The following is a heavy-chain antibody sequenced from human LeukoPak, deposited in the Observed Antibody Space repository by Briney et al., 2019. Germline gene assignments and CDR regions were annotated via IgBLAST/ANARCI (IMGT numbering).Heavy chain of an antibody. J-gene: IGHJ6*04. Sequence: GGSLRLSCAASGFTFSSYAMSWVRQAPGKGLEWVSAISGSGGSTYYADSVKGRFTISRDNAKNSLYLQMNSLRAKDTAVYYCAELGITMIGGVWGKGTTVTISS. D-gene: IGHD3-10*02. CDR3: AELGITMIGGV. CDR1: GFTFSSYA. CDR2: ISGSGGST. V-gene: IGHV3-23*01.